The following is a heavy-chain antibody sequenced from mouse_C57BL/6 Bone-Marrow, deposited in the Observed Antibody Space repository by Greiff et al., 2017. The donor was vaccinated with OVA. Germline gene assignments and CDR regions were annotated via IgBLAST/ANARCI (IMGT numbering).Heavy chain of an antibody. Sequence: VQLQQPGAELVMPGASVKLSCKASGYTFTSYWMHWVKQRPGQGLEWIGEIDPSDSYTNYNQKFKGKSTLTVDKSSSTAYMQLSSLTSEDSAVYYCAREDYDYGFAYWSQGTLVTVSA. CDR3: AREDYDYGFAY. CDR2: IDPSDSYT. J-gene: IGHJ3*01. V-gene: IGHV1-69*01. D-gene: IGHD2-4*01. CDR1: GYTFTSYW.